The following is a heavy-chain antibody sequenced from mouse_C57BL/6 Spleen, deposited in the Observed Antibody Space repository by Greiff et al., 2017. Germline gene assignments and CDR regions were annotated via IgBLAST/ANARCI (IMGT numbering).Heavy chain of an antibody. CDR1: GYTFTSYW. D-gene: IGHD2-1*01. CDR3: ARRSGGNYYAMDY. CDR2: IDPSDSYT. J-gene: IGHJ4*01. Sequence: QVQLQQPGAELVKPGASVKLSCKASGYTFTSYWMQWVKQRPGQGLEWIGEIDPSDSYTNYNQKFKGKATLTVDTSSSTAYMQLSSLTSEDSAVYYCARRSGGNYYAMDYWGQGTSVTVSS. V-gene: IGHV1-50*01.